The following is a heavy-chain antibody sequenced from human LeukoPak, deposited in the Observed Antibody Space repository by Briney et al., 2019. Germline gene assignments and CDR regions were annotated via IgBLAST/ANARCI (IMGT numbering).Heavy chain of an antibody. V-gene: IGHV3-21*01. D-gene: IGHD3-16*01. Sequence: GGSLRLSCAASGFTFDTYTMNWVRQAPGKGLEWVSFISSSGSNIEYADSVKGRFTISRDNAADSVYLEMNNLRAEDTAVYYWARDRGGWFAPWGQGTLVTVSS. CDR2: ISSSGSNI. J-gene: IGHJ5*02. CDR3: ARDRGGWFAP. CDR1: GFTFDTYT.